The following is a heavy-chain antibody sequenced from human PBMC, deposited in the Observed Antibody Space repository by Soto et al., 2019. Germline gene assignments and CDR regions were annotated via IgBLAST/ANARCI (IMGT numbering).Heavy chain of an antibody. Sequence: EVQLVETGGGLVQSGGSLRLSCVVSGFNVSSNFMTWVRQAPGKGLEWVSEFYSGGTSYYADSVKGRFTVSRDNSKNTMFLQMHNLTAGDTAVYYCTKYSLWSPRRFDPWGKGTPVTVSS. J-gene: IGHJ5*02. V-gene: IGHV3-53*02. CDR3: TKYSLWSPRRFDP. D-gene: IGHD2-21*01. CDR2: FYSGGTS. CDR1: GFNVSSNF.